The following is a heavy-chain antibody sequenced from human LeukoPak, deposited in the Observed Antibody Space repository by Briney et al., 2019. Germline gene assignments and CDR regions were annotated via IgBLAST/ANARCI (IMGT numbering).Heavy chain of an antibody. CDR2: INHSGRN. CDR1: GFTFSSYS. V-gene: IGHV4-34*01. CDR3: ARGLNKNYYESSGTYYPPSRHAFDI. Sequence: GSLRLSCAASGFTFSSYSMNWVRQAPGKGLEWIGEINHSGRNNYNPSLKSRATISADTSKNQFSLKLSSVTAADTAVYYCARGLNKNYYESSGTYYPPSRHAFDIWGQGTMVTVSS. D-gene: IGHD3-22*01. J-gene: IGHJ3*02.